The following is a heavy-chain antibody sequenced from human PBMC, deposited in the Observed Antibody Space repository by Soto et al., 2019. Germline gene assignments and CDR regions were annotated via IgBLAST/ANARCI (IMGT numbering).Heavy chain of an antibody. CDR1: GGSISSYY. CDR2: IYYSGST. D-gene: IGHD1-26*01. CDR3: ARGRGAFDY. V-gene: IGHV4-59*01. Sequence: SETLSLTCTVSGGSISSYYWSWIRQPPGKGLEWIGYIYYSGSTNYNPSLKSRVTISVDTSKNQFSLKLSSVTAADTAVYYCARGRGAFDYWGQGTLVTVSS. J-gene: IGHJ4*02.